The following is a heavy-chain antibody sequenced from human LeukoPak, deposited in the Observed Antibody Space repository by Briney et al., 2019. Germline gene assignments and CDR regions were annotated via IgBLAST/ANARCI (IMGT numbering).Heavy chain of an antibody. CDR1: GYSISSGYY. CDR2: MYHSGGT. V-gene: IGHV4-38-2*01. D-gene: IGHD4-23*01. J-gene: IGHJ4*02. CDR3: AKQGPTVVTHFDS. Sequence: SETLSLTCAVSGYSISSGYYWGWIRQPPGKGLDWIASMYHSGGTYYNPSLKSRVTISVDTSKNQFSLRLSSVTAADTAVYYCAKQGPTVVTHFDSWGQPTQRTVSS.